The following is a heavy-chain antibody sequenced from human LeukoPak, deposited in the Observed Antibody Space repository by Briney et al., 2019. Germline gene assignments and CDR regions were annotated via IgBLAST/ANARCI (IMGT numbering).Heavy chain of an antibody. CDR1: GFIFSDYV. J-gene: IGHJ4*02. D-gene: IGHD3-22*01. V-gene: IGHV3-30*02. CDR2: IRYDGSHK. CDR3: AREGYYYDSSGYYYQYFDY. Sequence: GGSLRLSCAASGFIFSDYVMNWLRQAPGRGLEWVAYIRYDGSHKYYIDSVKGRFTISRDNSKNTLYLQMNSLRPEDTAVYYCAREGYYYDSSGYYYQYFDYWGQGTLVTVSS.